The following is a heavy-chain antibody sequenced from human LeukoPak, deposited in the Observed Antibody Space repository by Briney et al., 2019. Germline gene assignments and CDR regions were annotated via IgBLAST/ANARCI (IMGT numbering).Heavy chain of an antibody. Sequence: GGSLRLSCAASGFTFSSYAMSWVRQAPGKGLEWASAISGSGGSTYYADSVKGRFTISRDNSKNTLYLQMKSLRAEDTAVYYCAKATRGRYCSSTSCYGAYYYYGMDVWGQGTTVTVSS. CDR2: ISGSGGST. CDR1: GFTFSSYA. CDR3: AKATRGRYCSSTSCYGAYYYYGMDV. D-gene: IGHD2-2*01. V-gene: IGHV3-23*01. J-gene: IGHJ6*02.